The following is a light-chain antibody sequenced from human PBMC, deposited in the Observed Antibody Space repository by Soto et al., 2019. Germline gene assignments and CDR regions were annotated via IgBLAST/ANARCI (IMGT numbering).Light chain of an antibody. CDR2: QTS. Sequence: EIVLTQSPATLSSFPGDRVTLSCRASQYINTRLAWYQHRPGQAPRLLLYQTSLRSAGIPARFSARGSGTDYTLTISRLEPQDFAPFYCHQYCSSPVTFGQGTRLEIK. J-gene: IGKJ5*01. CDR3: HQYCSSPVT. CDR1: QYINTR. V-gene: IGKV3-20*01.